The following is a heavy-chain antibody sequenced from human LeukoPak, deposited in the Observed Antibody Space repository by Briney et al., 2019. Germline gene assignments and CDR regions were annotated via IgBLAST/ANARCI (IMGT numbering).Heavy chain of an antibody. Sequence: PGGSLRLSCVASGFTFSSYWMSWVRQAPGKGLEWVANIKQDGSEKYYVDSVKGRFTISRDNAKNSLYLQMNSLRAEDTAVYYCARVGATSNYFDYWGQGTLVTVSS. CDR2: IKQDGSEK. CDR1: GFTFSSYW. V-gene: IGHV3-7*04. J-gene: IGHJ4*02. CDR3: ARVGATSNYFDY. D-gene: IGHD1-26*01.